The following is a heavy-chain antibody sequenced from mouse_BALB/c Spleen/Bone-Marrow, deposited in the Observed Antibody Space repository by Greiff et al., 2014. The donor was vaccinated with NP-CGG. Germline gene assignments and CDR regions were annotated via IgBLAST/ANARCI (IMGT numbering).Heavy chain of an antibody. CDR3: ARYRLGTYFDY. J-gene: IGHJ2*01. CDR1: GFNIKDTY. Sequence: VQLQQSGAELVKPGASVKLSCTASGFNIKDTYMHWVKQRPEQGLEWIGRIDPANGNTNYDPKFQGKATITADTSSNTAYLQLSSLTSEDTAVYYCARYRLGTYFDYWGQGTTLTVSS. V-gene: IGHV14-3*02. CDR2: IDPANGNT. D-gene: IGHD1-2*01.